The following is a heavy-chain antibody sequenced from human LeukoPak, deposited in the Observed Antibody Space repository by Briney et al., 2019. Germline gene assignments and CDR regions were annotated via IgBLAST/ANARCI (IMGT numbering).Heavy chain of an antibody. CDR3: TRNSPLDY. J-gene: IGHJ4*02. V-gene: IGHV3-49*04. Sequence: GGSLRLSCAASGFTFSSYEMSWVRQAPGKGLEWVGFIRSKAYGGTADYAASVKGRFTISRDDSKSIAYLQMNSLKTEDTAVYYCTRNSPLDYWGQGNLVTVSS. CDR2: IRSKAYGGTA. CDR1: GFTFSSYE. D-gene: IGHD4-23*01.